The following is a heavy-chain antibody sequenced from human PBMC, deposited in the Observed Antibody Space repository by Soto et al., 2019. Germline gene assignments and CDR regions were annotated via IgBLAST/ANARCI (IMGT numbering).Heavy chain of an antibody. J-gene: IGHJ6*02. CDR3: ATRAFCLLSSCREDYFAMDV. CDR1: GFTFTNSA. V-gene: IGHV1-58*01. CDR2: IVVGSGNT. Sequence: SVKVSCKASGFTFTNSAVQWVRQARGQRLEWIGWIVVGSGNTNYAQKFQERVTITRDKSTSTVYMELSSLRSEDTAVYYCATRAFCLLSSCREDYFAMDVWGQGTTVTVSS. D-gene: IGHD2-2*01.